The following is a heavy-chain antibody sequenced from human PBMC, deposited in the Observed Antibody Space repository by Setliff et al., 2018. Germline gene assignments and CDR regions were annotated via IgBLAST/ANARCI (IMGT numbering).Heavy chain of an antibody. V-gene: IGHV1-69*06. CDR3: ARGALNWAAFNI. J-gene: IGHJ3*02. D-gene: IGHD3-16*01. CDR1: GYTFTNYG. Sequence: VKVSCKASGYTFTNYGITWVRQAPGQGLEWMGGIIPLLETVKYAQKFQGRLTITADKSTRTVNMELTSLRSEDTALYYCARGALNWAAFNIWGQGTMVTVSS. CDR2: IIPLLETV.